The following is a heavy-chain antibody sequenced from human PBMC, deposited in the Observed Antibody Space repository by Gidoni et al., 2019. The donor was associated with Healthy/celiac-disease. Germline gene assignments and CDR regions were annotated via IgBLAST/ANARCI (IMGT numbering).Heavy chain of an antibody. D-gene: IGHD3-22*01. CDR1: GFTFSSYG. V-gene: IGHV3-33*01. J-gene: IGHJ3*02. CDR2: IWYDGSNK. Sequence: QVQLVESGGGVVQPGRSLRLPCAASGFTFSSYGMHWVRQAPGKGLEWVAVIWYDGSNKYYADSVKGRFTISRDNSKNTLYLQMNSLRAEDTAVYYCARDYYYDSSGYYDAFDIWGQGTMVTVSS. CDR3: ARDYYYDSSGYYDAFDI.